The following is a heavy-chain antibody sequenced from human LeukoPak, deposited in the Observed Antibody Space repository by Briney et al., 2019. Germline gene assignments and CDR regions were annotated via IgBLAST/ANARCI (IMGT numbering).Heavy chain of an antibody. CDR3: ARSSSGTYHY. CDR1: GYNFPSYT. CDR2: INGDNGNT. D-gene: IGHD3-10*01. V-gene: IGHV1-3*01. J-gene: IGHJ4*02. Sequence: GASVKVSCKTSGYNFPSYTMHWLRQAPGQGPEWMGSINGDNGNTKYSEKFQDRVTFTRDTSASSAYMELSSLRSEDTAVYYCARSSSGTYHYWGQGTLVTVSS.